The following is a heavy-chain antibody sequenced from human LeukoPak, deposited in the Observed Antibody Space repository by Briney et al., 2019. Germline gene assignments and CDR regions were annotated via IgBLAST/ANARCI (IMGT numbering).Heavy chain of an antibody. D-gene: IGHD3-10*01. CDR3: AKDLAGSGSSNWFDP. Sequence: PGGSLRLSCAASGFTFSSYGMHWVSQAPGKGLEWVAFIRYDGSNKYYADSVKGRFTISRDNSKNTLYLQMNSLRAEDTAVYYCAKDLAGSGSSNWFDPWGQGTLVTVSS. CDR2: IRYDGSNK. J-gene: IGHJ5*02. V-gene: IGHV3-30*02. CDR1: GFTFSSYG.